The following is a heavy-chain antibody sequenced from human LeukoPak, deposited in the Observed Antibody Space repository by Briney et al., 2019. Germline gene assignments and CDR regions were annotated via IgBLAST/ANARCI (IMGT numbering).Heavy chain of an antibody. D-gene: IGHD3-22*01. CDR3: ARDQGYYYDSSGPPDWYFDL. J-gene: IGHJ2*01. Sequence: SETMSLTCTVYGGSISSYYWSWIRQPPGKGLEWIGYIYYSGSTNYNPSLKSRVTISVDTSKNQFSLKLSSVTAADTAVYYCARDQGYYYDSSGPPDWYFDLWGRGTLVTVSS. CDR2: IYYSGST. V-gene: IGHV4-59*01. CDR1: GGSISSYY.